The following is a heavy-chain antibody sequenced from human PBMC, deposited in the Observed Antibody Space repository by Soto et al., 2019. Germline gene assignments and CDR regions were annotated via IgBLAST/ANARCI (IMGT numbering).Heavy chain of an antibody. CDR3: ARQAARNYIDS. CDR1: GFTFSYYS. CDR2: IDSRGRTL. J-gene: IGHJ4*02. Sequence: GGSLRLSCVASGFTFSYYSMSWIRQAPGKGLEWLAFIDSRGRTLSYADSVRGRFTISRDNAENSVYLQMDSLRADDTAVYYCARQAARNYIDSWGQGNSVTVSS. V-gene: IGHV3-11*01. D-gene: IGHD6-6*01.